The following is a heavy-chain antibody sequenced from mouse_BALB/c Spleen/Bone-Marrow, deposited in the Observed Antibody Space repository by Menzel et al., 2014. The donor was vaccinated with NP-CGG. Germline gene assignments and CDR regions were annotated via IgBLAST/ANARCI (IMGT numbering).Heavy chain of an antibody. D-gene: IGHD2-1*01. CDR2: INDGGSYT. CDR3: ARDGNFAMDY. CDR1: GFTFSDYY. V-gene: IGHV5-4*02. Sequence: EVMLVESGGGLVKPGGSLKLSCAVSGFTFSDYYMYWVRPNPEKRLEWVATINDGGSYTYYPDSVKGRFTISRDNAKNNLYLQMSSLKSEDTAMYYCARDGNFAMDYWGQGTSVTVSS. J-gene: IGHJ4*01.